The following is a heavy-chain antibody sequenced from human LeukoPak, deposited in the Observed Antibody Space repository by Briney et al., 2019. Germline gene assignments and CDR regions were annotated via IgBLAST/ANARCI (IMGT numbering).Heavy chain of an antibody. CDR3: AREGFYYDSSGSWSYYYGMDV. CDR2: IIPIFGTA. V-gene: IGHV1-69*13. D-gene: IGHD3-22*01. J-gene: IGHJ6*02. CDR1: GGTFSSYA. Sequence: GASVKVSCKASGGTFSSYAISWVRQAPGQGLEWMGGIIPIFGTANYAQKFQGRVTITADESTSTAYMELRSLRSDDTAVYYCAREGFYYDSSGSWSYYYGMDVWGQGTTVTVSS.